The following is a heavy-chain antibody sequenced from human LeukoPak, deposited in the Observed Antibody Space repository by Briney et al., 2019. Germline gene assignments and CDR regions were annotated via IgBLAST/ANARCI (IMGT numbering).Heavy chain of an antibody. J-gene: IGHJ3*02. D-gene: IGHD3-22*01. CDR2: IYYSGST. V-gene: IGHV4-61*01. Sequence: SETLSLTCTASGGSVSSGSYYWSWIRQPPGKGLEWIGYIYYSGSTNYNPSLKSRVTISVDTSKNQFSLKLSSVTAADTAVYYCVARDYYDSSGSNAFDIWGQGTMVTVSS. CDR1: GGSVSSGSYY. CDR3: VARDYYDSSGSNAFDI.